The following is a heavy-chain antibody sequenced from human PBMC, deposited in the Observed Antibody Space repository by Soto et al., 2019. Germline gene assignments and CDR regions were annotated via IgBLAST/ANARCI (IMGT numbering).Heavy chain of an antibody. V-gene: IGHV4-39*01. CDR3: ARPRTGWFITGTTGGARFDAFDI. Sequence: QLQLQESGPGLVKPSETLSLTCTVSGGSISSSSYYWGWIRQPPGKGLEWIGSIYYSGSTYYNPSLKSRVTISVDTSKNQFSLKLSSVTAADTAVYYCARPRTGWFITGTTGGARFDAFDIWGQGTMVTVSS. J-gene: IGHJ3*02. CDR1: GGSISSSSYY. CDR2: IYYSGST. D-gene: IGHD1-20*01.